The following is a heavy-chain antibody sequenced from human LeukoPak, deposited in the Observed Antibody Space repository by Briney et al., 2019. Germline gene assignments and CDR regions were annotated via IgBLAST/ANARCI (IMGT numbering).Heavy chain of an antibody. V-gene: IGHV4-39*01. Sequence: SETLSLTCTVSGGSISSSSAYWVWIRQPPGKGLEWIGSIYYSKNTYYNPSLKSRVTISADTSKNQFSLTLGSVSAKDTAVYYCVSPRGFSYGYFDYWGQETLVTVSS. CDR1: GGSISSSSAY. CDR3: VSPRGFSYGYFDY. J-gene: IGHJ4*02. D-gene: IGHD5-18*01. CDR2: IYYSKNT.